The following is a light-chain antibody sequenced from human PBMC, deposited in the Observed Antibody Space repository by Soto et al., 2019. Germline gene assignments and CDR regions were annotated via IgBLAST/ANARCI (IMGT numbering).Light chain of an antibody. J-gene: IGLJ1*01. CDR3: SSYTSISTYV. CDR1: SSDIGAYNY. V-gene: IGLV2-14*01. Sequence: QSVLTQPASVSGSPGQSITISCTGASSDIGAYNYVSWYQQHPGKAPKLMIYDASNRPSGISDRFSGSKSGNTASLTISGLQAEDEADYFCSSYTSISTYVFGNGTKVTV. CDR2: DAS.